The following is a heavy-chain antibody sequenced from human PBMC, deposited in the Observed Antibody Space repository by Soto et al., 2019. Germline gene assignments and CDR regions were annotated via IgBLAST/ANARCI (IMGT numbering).Heavy chain of an antibody. V-gene: IGHV3-21*06. J-gene: IGHJ5*02. CDR3: ATPYYFNP. CDR1: GFMFSAYT. CDR2: ISDDSSYI. Sequence: SGGSLRLSCTASGFMFSAYTMNWVRQAPGKGLEWLSSISDDSSYIDYADSLRGRLTVSRDNARNSLYLQIDSLGVEDTAVYYCATPYYFNPWGPGTLVTVSS. D-gene: IGHD3-22*01.